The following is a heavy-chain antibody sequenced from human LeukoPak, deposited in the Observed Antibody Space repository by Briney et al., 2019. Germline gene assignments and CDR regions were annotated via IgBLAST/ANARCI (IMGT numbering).Heavy chain of an antibody. V-gene: IGHV4-59*01. CDR1: GGSISSYY. CDR3: ARGPGYSNWFDP. J-gene: IGHJ5*02. D-gene: IGHD6-13*01. CDR2: IYYSGST. Sequence: PAETLSLTCTVSGGSISSYYWSWIRQPPGKGLAWIGYIYYSGSTNYNPSLKSRVTISVDTSKNQFSLKLSSVTAADTAVYYCARGPGYSNWFDPWGQGTLVTVSS.